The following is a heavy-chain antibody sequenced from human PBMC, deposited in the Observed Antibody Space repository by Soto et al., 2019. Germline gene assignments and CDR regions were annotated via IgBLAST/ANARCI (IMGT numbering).Heavy chain of an antibody. V-gene: IGHV3-33*01. CDR2: IWYDGSDK. J-gene: IGHJ4*02. CDR3: ARGWLAGGYEFDY. CDR1: GFTFSSYG. Sequence: QVQLVESGGGVVQPGRSLRLSCAASGFTFSSYGMHWVRQAPGKGLEWVAIIWYDGSDKYYSDSVKGRFTISRDNSKYTLYLQMNSLGGEDTAIYYCARGWLAGGYEFDYWGQGTLVTVSS. D-gene: IGHD5-12*01.